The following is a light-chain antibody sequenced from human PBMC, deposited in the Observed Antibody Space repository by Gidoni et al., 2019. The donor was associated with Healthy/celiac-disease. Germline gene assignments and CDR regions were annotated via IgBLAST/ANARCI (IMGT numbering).Light chain of an antibody. Sequence: DIQMTQSPSSLSASVGDRVTITCQASQDISNYLNWYQQKPGKAPKLLIDDASNVETGVPSRCSGSGARKDFTFTISSLQHEDIAKYYWQQDDNLPLTFGGGTKVEIK. CDR2: DAS. V-gene: IGKV1-33*01. J-gene: IGKJ4*01. CDR3: QQDDNLPLT. CDR1: QDISNY.